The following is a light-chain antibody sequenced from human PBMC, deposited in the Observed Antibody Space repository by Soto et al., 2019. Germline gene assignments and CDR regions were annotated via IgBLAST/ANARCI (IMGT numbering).Light chain of an antibody. CDR1: NTDIGSHNL. V-gene: IGLV2-23*01. Sequence: QSALTQPASVSGSPGQSITIACTGTNTDIGSHNLVSWYQHHPGKAPKLMIYEGTKWPSGVSSRFSGSKSGNTASLTISGLQAEDEADYYCCSYAGSIPGYVFGSGTKLTVL. CDR3: CSYAGSIPGYV. CDR2: EGT. J-gene: IGLJ1*01.